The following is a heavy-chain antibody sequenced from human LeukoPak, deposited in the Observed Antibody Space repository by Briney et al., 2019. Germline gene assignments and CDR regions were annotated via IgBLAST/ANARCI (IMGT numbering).Heavy chain of an antibody. CDR2: LYHSDSV. CDR3: ARQHDSYFYYYVDV. J-gene: IGHJ6*03. V-gene: IGHV4-38-2*01. Sequence: PSETLSLTCAVSGYSVNNGYYWVWIRRPPGKGLEWIGSLYHSDSVYYNTALQSRVSMSVDTSKNQFSLKLSFVTAADTAVYYCARQHDSYFYYYVDVWGSGTTVTVSS. CDR1: GYSVNNGYY.